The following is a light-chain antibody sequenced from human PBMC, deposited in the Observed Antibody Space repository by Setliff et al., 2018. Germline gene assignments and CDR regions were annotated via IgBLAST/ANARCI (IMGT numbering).Light chain of an antibody. V-gene: IGLV2-14*03. CDR3: SSYSTRTTLDV. J-gene: IGLJ1*01. Sequence: QFVLTQPASVSGSPGQSITISCTGSSSDIGAFNYVAWYQQHPGKAPKLIIYDVTNRPSGVSNRFSGSKSGNTASLTISGLQAEDEADYYCSSYSTRTTLDVFGTGTKVTVL. CDR1: SSDIGAFNY. CDR2: DVT.